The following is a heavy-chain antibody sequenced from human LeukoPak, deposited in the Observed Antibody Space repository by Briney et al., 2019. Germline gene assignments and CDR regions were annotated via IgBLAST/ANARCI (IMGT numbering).Heavy chain of an antibody. Sequence: SETLSLTCTVSGGSISSSSYYWGWIRQPPGKGLEWIGSIYYSGSTYYNPSIKSRVTISVDTSKNQFSLKLSSVTAADTAVYYCARMDSSSWYGDYYCGMDVWGQGTTVTVSS. CDR2: IYYSGST. D-gene: IGHD6-13*01. J-gene: IGHJ6*02. V-gene: IGHV4-39*01. CDR1: GGSISSSSYY. CDR3: ARMDSSSWYGDYYCGMDV.